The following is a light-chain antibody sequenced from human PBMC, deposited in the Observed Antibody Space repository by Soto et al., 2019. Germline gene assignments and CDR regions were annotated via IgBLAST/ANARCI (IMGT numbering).Light chain of an antibody. Sequence: QSVLTQPPSVSGAPGQRVTISCTGSSSNIGAGYDVHWYQQLPGTAPKLLIYGNSNRPSRVPDRFSGSKSGTSASLAITGLQAEDEADYYCQSYDSSLSVWVFGGGTKLTVL. V-gene: IGLV1-40*01. CDR3: QSYDSSLSVWV. CDR1: SSNIGAGYD. J-gene: IGLJ3*02. CDR2: GNS.